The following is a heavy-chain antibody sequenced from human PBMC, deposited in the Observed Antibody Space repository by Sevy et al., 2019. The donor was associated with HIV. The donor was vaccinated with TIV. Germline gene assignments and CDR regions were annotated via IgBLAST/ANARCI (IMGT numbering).Heavy chain of an antibody. CDR2: IKSKTDGGTT. D-gene: IGHD1-20*01. J-gene: IGHJ4*02. CDR1: GFTFSNAW. CDR3: TTDSITRAISALLDS. Sequence: GGSLRLSCAASGFTFSNAWMSWVRQAPGKGLEWVGRIKSKTDGGTTDYAAPVKGRFTISRDDSKNTLYLQMNSLKTEDTAIYYCTTDSITRAISALLDSWGQGTLVTVSS. V-gene: IGHV3-15*01.